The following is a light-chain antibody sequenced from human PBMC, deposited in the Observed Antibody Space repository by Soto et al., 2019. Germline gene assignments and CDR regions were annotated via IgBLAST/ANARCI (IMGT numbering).Light chain of an antibody. Sequence: DIQLTQSPSFLSASVGDRVTITCRATQDIINYFAWYQQKPGKAPKLLIYAAATLQSGVPSRFSDSGSGTEFTLTISSLQPEDFATYYCQQLNSYPITFGQGTRLESK. CDR1: QDIINY. V-gene: IGKV1-9*01. J-gene: IGKJ5*01. CDR2: AAA. CDR3: QQLNSYPIT.